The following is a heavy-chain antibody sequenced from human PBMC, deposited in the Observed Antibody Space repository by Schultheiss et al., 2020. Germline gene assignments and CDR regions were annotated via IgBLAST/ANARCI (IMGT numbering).Heavy chain of an antibody. V-gene: IGHV2-5*08. D-gene: IGHD5/OR15-5a*01. CDR2: IYWDDDK. CDR1: GFSLSTSGMR. J-gene: IGHJ4*02. Sequence: SGPTLVKPTQTLTLTCTFSGFSLSTSGMRVSWIRQPPGKALEWLALIYWDDDKRYSPSLKSRLTITKDASKNQVVLTMSNMDPVDTATYFCAVYGAYAWHFDYWGKGTLVTVAS. CDR3: AVYGAYAWHFDY.